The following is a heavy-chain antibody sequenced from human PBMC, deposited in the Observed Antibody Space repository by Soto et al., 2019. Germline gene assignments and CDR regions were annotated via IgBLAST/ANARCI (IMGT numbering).Heavy chain of an antibody. V-gene: IGHV3-23*01. Sequence: GGSLRLSCAASGFTFSSYAMSWVRQAPGKGLEWVLAISGSGGSTYYADSVKGRFTIARDNSKNTLYLQMNSLSAEDTAVYYSARESEDFTSHFDYWGQGTLVTVSS. CDR2: ISGSGGST. CDR3: ARESEDFTSHFDY. CDR1: GFTFSSYA. J-gene: IGHJ4*02.